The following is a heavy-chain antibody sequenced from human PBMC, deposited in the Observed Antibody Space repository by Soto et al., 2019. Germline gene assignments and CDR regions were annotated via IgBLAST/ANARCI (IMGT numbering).Heavy chain of an antibody. Sequence: GGSLRLSCSASGFTFSSYDMHWVRQGTGKGLEWVSAIGTTGDTYYAGSVKGRFTISRENAKNSLYLQMNSLRAGDTAIYFCARAIGPTLFDFWGQGTLVTVSS. V-gene: IGHV3-13*04. CDR1: GFTFSSYD. CDR2: IGTTGDT. D-gene: IGHD3-22*01. J-gene: IGHJ4*02. CDR3: ARAIGPTLFDF.